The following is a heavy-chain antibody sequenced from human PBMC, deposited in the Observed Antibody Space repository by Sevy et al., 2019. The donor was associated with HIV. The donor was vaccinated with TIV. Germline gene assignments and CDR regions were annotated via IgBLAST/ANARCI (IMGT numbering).Heavy chain of an antibody. Sequence: GGSLRLSCAASGFTFSSYSMNWVRQAPGKGLEWVSSISSRSSYIYYADSVKGRFTISRDNAKNSLYLQMNSLRAEDTAVYYCAGAFDYWGQGTLVTVSS. CDR3: AGAFDY. V-gene: IGHV3-21*01. CDR2: ISSRSSYI. J-gene: IGHJ4*02. CDR1: GFTFSSYS.